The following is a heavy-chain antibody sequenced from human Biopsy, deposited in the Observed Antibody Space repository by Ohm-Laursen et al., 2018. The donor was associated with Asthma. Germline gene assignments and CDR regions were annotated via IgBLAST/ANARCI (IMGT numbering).Heavy chain of an antibody. CDR3: ARSELPSYYYYGMDV. CDR1: GDSFSNYA. CDR2: LIPVLGTP. V-gene: IGHV1-69*01. J-gene: IGHJ6*02. D-gene: IGHD1-26*01. Sequence: SSVKVSCKASGDSFSNYAISWVRQAPGQGLEWMGGLIPVLGTPDHAQMFEGRVTITADESTSTAYMELGSLSSEDTAVYYCARSELPSYYYYGMDVWGQGTTVTVSS.